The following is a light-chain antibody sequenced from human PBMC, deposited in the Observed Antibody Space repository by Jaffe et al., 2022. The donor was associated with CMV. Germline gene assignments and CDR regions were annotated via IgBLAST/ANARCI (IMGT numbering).Light chain of an antibody. CDR2: VNN. CDR1: SSNIGAGYD. J-gene: IGLJ3*02. Sequence: QSVLTQPPSVSGAPGQRVTISCTGSSSNIGAGYDVHWYQQLPGTAPKLLIYVNNNRASGVPDRFSGSKSGTSASLAVTGLQAEDEADYYCQSYDSSLSGVVFGGGTKLTV. V-gene: IGLV1-40*01. CDR3: QSYDSSLSGVV.